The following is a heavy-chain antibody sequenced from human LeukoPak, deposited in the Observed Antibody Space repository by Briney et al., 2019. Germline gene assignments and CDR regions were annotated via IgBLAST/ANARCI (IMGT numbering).Heavy chain of an antibody. Sequence: GGSLRLSCAASGFTFSSHYMSWVRLAPGKGLEWVSGISGSGTNTNYADSVKGRFTISRDNSKNTVYLQMKSLRAEDTAVYYCAKSSRPVTAMAFFDYWGQGTLVTVSS. CDR3: AKSSRPVTAMAFFDY. D-gene: IGHD5-18*01. CDR2: ISGSGTNT. CDR1: GFTFSSHY. J-gene: IGHJ4*02. V-gene: IGHV3-23*01.